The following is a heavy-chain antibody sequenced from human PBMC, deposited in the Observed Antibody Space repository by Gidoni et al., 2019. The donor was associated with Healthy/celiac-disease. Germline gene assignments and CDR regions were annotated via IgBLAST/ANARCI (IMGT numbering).Heavy chain of an antibody. Sequence: QVQLVESGGGVVQPGRSLRLSCAASGFTFSSYGMHWVRQAPGKGLEWVAVISYDGSNKYYADSVKGRFTISRDNSKNTLYLQMNSLRAEDTAVYYCAKGNDYGDYGYYYYYGMDVWGQGTTVTVSS. D-gene: IGHD4-17*01. CDR3: AKGNDYGDYGYYYYYGMDV. CDR2: ISYDGSNK. J-gene: IGHJ6*02. CDR1: GFTFSSYG. V-gene: IGHV3-30*18.